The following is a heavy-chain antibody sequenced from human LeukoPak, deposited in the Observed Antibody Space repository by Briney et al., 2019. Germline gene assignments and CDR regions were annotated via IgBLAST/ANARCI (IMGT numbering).Heavy chain of an antibody. Sequence: GGSLRLSCAASGFSFSSYTMSWVRQAPGKGLEWVSAISGSGGSTYYADSVKGRFTISRDNSKNTLYLQMNGLRAEDTAVYYCAKGGSSWSGFDYWGQGTLVTVSS. D-gene: IGHD6-13*01. J-gene: IGHJ4*02. CDR3: AKGGSSWSGFDY. CDR2: ISGSGGST. CDR1: GFSFSSYT. V-gene: IGHV3-23*01.